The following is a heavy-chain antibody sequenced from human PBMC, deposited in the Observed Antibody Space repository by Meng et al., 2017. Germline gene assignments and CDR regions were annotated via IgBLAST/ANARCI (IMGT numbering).Heavy chain of an antibody. Sequence: QGRLVQVGAGVKKPGASVKVSCKPSGYTFTGYYMHWVRQAPGQGLEWMGRINPNSGGTNYAQKFQGRVTMTRDTSISTAYMELSRLRSDDTAVYYCARSERYVLGFDYWGQGTLVTVSS. J-gene: IGHJ4*02. D-gene: IGHD3-16*01. CDR1: GYTFTGYY. CDR2: INPNSGGT. V-gene: IGHV1-2*06. CDR3: ARSERYVLGFDY.